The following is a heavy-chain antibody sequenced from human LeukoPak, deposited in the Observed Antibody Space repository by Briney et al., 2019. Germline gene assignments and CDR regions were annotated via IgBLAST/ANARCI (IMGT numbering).Heavy chain of an antibody. Sequence: GASVKVSCKASGYTFTGYFIHWVRQAPGQGLEWMGWTNPKSGGTNYAQRFQGRVTMTRDTSISTAYMELSRLTSDDTALYYCARVAGIDYYDSSGYPDYWGQGTLVTVSS. V-gene: IGHV1-2*02. CDR1: GYTFTGYF. CDR2: TNPKSGGT. CDR3: ARVAGIDYYDSSGYPDY. D-gene: IGHD3-22*01. J-gene: IGHJ4*02.